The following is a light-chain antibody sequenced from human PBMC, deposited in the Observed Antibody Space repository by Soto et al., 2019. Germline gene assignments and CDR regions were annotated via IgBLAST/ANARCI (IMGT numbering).Light chain of an antibody. CDR1: SGHSSYA. V-gene: IGLV4-69*01. CDR2: LNSDGSH. Sequence: QLVLTQSPSASASLGASVKLTCTLSSGHSSYAIAWHQQQPEKGPRYLMKLNSDGSHSKGDGIPDRFSGSSSGAERYLTISSLQSEDEADYYCQTWGPGTRVFGGGTKLTVL. CDR3: QTWGPGTRV. J-gene: IGLJ3*02.